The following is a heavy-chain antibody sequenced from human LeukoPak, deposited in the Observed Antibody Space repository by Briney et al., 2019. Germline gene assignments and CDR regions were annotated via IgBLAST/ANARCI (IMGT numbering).Heavy chain of an antibody. CDR2: IRYDGSNK. CDR3: ARGRGYSYSIDY. CDR1: GFTFSSYG. J-gene: IGHJ4*02. V-gene: IGHV3-30*02. Sequence: GGSLRLSCAASGFTFSSYGMHWVRQAPGKGLEWVAFIRYDGSNKYYADSVKGRFTISRDNSKNTLYLQMNSLRAEDTAVYYCARGRGYSYSIDYWGQGTLVTVSS. D-gene: IGHD5-18*01.